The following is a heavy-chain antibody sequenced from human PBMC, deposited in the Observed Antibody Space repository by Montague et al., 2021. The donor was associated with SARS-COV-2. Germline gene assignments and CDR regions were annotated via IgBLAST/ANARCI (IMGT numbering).Heavy chain of an antibody. CDR3: AREGEGYSSSWWIDY. CDR1: GGSISSYY. CDR2: IYYSGST. Sequence: SETLSPTCTVSGGSISSYYWSWIRQPPGKGLEWIGYIYYSGSTNYNPSLKSRVTISVDTSKNQFSLKLSSVTAADTAVYYCAREGEGYSSSWWIDYWGQGTLVTVSS. J-gene: IGHJ4*02. V-gene: IGHV4-59*01. D-gene: IGHD6-13*01.